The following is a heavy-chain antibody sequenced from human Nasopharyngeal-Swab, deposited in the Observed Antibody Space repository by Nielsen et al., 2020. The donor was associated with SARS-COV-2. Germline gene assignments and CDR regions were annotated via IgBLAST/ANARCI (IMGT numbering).Heavy chain of an antibody. CDR2: IYSGGRT. CDR1: GFTVSSNY. CDR3: ARGGSGSYYNLGY. D-gene: IGHD3-10*01. Sequence: GSSLNISCAASGFTVSSNYMSWVRQAPGKGLEWVSLIYSGGRTYYPDSVKGRFTISRDNSKNTLSLQMNSLRAEDTAVYYCARGGSGSYYNLGYWGQGTLVTVSS. J-gene: IGHJ4*02. V-gene: IGHV3-66*01.